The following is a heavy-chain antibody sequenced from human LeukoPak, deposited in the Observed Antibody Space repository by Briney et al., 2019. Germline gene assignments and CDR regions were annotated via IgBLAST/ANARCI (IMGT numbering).Heavy chain of an antibody. Sequence: GGSLRLSCAASGFTFSSYEMSWVRQAPGKGLEWVSTISGSGSSTYYADSVQGRFTISRDNSKNTLYLQMNSLRAEDTAIYYCATGEVGATTYFQHWGQGTLVTVSS. CDR2: ISGSGSST. J-gene: IGHJ1*01. CDR1: GFTFSSYE. V-gene: IGHV3-23*01. D-gene: IGHD1-26*01. CDR3: ATGEVGATTYFQH.